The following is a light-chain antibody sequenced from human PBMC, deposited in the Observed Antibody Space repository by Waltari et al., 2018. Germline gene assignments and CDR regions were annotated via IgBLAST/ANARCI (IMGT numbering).Light chain of an antibody. CDR1: SSDVGDYKY. CDR2: EVT. V-gene: IGLV2-14*01. J-gene: IGLJ2*01. Sequence: QSALTQPASVHGSPGQSITISCTETSSDVGDYKYVCWYQQHPGKVPILMMFEVTNRTSWVSNRFSGVQARNTASLTISRLQAVDEVDYYGSSYPSRHSVVFVGGTRLTVL. CDR3: SSYPSRHSVV.